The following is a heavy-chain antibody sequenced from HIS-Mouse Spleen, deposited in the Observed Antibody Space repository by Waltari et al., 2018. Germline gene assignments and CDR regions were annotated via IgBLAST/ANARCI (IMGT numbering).Heavy chain of an antibody. V-gene: IGHV4-39*07. Sequence: QLQLQESGPGLVKPSETLSLTCTVPGGSISSSSYYWGWIRQPPGKGLEWIGSIYYSGSNYYNPSLKSRFTISVDTSKNQFALKLSSVTAADTAVYYCAREIPYSSSWYDWYFDLWGRGTLVTVSS. CDR3: AREIPYSSSWYDWYFDL. D-gene: IGHD6-13*01. CDR2: IYYSGSN. CDR1: GGSISSSSYY. J-gene: IGHJ2*01.